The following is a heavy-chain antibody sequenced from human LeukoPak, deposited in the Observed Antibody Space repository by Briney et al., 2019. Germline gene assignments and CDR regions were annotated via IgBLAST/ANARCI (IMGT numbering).Heavy chain of an antibody. CDR3: AGSRGYFDY. J-gene: IGHJ4*02. Sequence: KPSETLSLTCTVSGGSISTYYWSWIRQPPGKGLEWIGYIYYSGSTNYNPSLKSRVTISVDTSKNQFSLKLSSVTAADTALYYCAGSRGYFDYWGQGTLVTVSS. CDR2: IYYSGST. D-gene: IGHD6-13*01. V-gene: IGHV4-59*01. CDR1: GGSISTYY.